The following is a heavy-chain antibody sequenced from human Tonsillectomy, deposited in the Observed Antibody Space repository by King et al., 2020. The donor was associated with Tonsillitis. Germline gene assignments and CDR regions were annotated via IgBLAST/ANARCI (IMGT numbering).Heavy chain of an antibody. Sequence: VQLVQSGAEVKKPGESLRISCKGFGYNFTSYWISWVRQMPGKGLEWMGRIGPGDSYTNYSPSFQGHVTISADKSITTAYLQWSSLKASDTAMYYCARLGVAADVYNWFDPWGQGTLATVSS. CDR3: ARLGVAADVYNWFDP. J-gene: IGHJ5*02. V-gene: IGHV5-10-1*03. CDR2: IGPGDSYT. D-gene: IGHD6-13*01. CDR1: GYNFTSYW.